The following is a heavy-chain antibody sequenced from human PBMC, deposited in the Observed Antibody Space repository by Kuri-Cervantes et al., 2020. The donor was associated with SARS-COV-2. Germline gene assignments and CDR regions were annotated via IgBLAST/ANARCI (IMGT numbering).Heavy chain of an antibody. V-gene: IGHV3-48*03. J-gene: IGHJ4*02. D-gene: IGHD3-22*01. CDR2: ISSSGSTI. CDR3: ARGDSSGYLYYFDY. CDR1: GFNFSSYE. Sequence: GGSLRLSCVASGFNFSSYEMNWVRQAPGKGLEWVSYISSSGSTIYYADSVKGRFTISRDNAKNSLYLQMNSLRAEDTAVYYCARGDSSGYLYYFDYWGQGTLVTVSS.